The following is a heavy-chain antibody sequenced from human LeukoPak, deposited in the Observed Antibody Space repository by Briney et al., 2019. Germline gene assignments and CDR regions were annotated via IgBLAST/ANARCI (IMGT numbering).Heavy chain of an antibody. CDR3: ASSPLSVYDSSGYWKTGFDY. D-gene: IGHD3-22*01. J-gene: IGHJ4*02. Sequence: SETLSLTCTVFGGSISSGSYYWSWIRQPAGKGLEWIGRIYTSGSTNYNPPLKSRVTMSVDTSKNQFSLKLSSVTAADTAVYYCASSPLSVYDSSGYWKTGFDYWGQGTLVTVSS. CDR2: IYTSGST. V-gene: IGHV4-61*02. CDR1: GGSISSGSYY.